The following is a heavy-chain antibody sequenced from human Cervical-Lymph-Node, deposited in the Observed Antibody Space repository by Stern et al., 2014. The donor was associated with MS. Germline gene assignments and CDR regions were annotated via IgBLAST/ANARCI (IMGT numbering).Heavy chain of an antibody. CDR3: ARGLLGSENALDI. CDR1: GCTFSSYG. J-gene: IGHJ3*02. Sequence: QVQLVQSGAEVKKPGASVKVSCKASGCTFSSYGISWVRQAPGQGLEWMGWISPYYGKTNYDQKLQCRVTMTTDTSTSTGYMELRSLRSDVTAVYYCARGLLGSENALDIWGQGTMVTVSS. V-gene: IGHV1-18*01. CDR2: ISPYYGKT. D-gene: IGHD2-15*01.